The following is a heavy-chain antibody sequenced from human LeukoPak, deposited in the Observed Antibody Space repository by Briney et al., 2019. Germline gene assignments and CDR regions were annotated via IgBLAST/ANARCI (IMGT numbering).Heavy chain of an antibody. J-gene: IGHJ4*02. CDR2: ISSSSSYI. V-gene: IGHV3-21*01. D-gene: IGHD6-6*01. CDR1: GFTFSSYS. CDR3: ARDLGSSARREDY. Sequence: GGSLRLSCAASGFTFSSYSMNWVRQAPGKGLEWVSSISSSSSYIYYADSVKGRFTISRDNSKNTLYLQMNSLRAEDTAVYYCARDLGSSARREDYWGQGTLVTVSS.